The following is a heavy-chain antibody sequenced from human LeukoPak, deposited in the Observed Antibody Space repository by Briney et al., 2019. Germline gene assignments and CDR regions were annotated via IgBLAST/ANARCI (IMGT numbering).Heavy chain of an antibody. V-gene: IGHV4-34*01. J-gene: IGHJ4*02. CDR2: INHSGST. D-gene: IGHD1-26*01. Sequence: SETLSLTCAVYGGSFSGYYWSWIRQPPGKGLEWIGEINHSGSTNYNPSLKSRVTISVDTSKNQFSLKLSSVTAADTAVYYCAKGRYSGSYKGDFDYWGQGTLVTVSS. CDR3: AKGRYSGSYKGDFDY. CDR1: GGSFSGYY.